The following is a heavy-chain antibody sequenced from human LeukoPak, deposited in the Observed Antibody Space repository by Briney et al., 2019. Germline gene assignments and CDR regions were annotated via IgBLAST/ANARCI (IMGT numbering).Heavy chain of an antibody. J-gene: IGHJ6*03. CDR3: ARIAATYYMDV. CDR1: GGSISTYY. Sequence: PSETLSLTCTVSGGSISTYYWTWIRQPPGKGLEWIAYIDYSGSTNYNPSLKSRVTISVDTSKNQFSLKLSSVTAADTAVYYCARIAATYYMDVWGKGTTVTVSS. V-gene: IGHV4-59*01. D-gene: IGHD6-13*01. CDR2: IDYSGST.